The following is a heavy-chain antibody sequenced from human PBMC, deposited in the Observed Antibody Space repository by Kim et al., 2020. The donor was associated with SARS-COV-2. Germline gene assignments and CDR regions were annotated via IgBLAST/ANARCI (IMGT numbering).Heavy chain of an antibody. V-gene: IGHV5-51*01. CDR2: TGDSDT. Sequence: TGDSDTRYSPSFQGQVTISANKSISTAYLQWSSLKASDTAMYYCARIGDYWGQGTLVTVSS. D-gene: IGHD2-15*01. CDR3: ARIGDY. J-gene: IGHJ4*02.